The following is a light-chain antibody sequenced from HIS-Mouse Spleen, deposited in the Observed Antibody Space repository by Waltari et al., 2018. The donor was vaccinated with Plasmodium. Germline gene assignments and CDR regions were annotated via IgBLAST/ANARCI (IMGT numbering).Light chain of an antibody. CDR3: CSYAGSSTFV. J-gene: IGLJ3*02. CDR1: SSDVGSYNL. CDR2: EGS. Sequence: QSALTQPASVSGSPGQSITISCTGTSSDVGSYNLVSWYQQHPGKAPKLMIYEGSKRSSGVANRFSGSKSGNTASLIISGLQAEDEADYYCCSYAGSSTFVFGGGTKLTVL. V-gene: IGLV2-23*03.